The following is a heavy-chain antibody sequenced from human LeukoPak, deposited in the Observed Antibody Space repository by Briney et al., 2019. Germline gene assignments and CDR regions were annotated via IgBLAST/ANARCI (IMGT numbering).Heavy chain of an antibody. CDR1: GGSFSGYY. Sequence: PSETLSLTCALYGGSFSGYYWSWIRQPPGKGLEWIGEINHSGSTNYNPSLKSRVTISVDTSRNQFSLKLSSVTAADTAVYYCATDVGALDYWGQGTLVTVSS. V-gene: IGHV4-34*01. CDR2: INHSGST. J-gene: IGHJ4*02. D-gene: IGHD1-26*01. CDR3: ATDVGALDY.